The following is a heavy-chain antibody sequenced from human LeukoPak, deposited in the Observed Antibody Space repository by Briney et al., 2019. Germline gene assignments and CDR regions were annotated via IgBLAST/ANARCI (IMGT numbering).Heavy chain of an antibody. CDR1: GGSISTTDFD. D-gene: IGHD1-26*01. J-gene: IGHJ4*02. CDR2: TSSSGKS. Sequence: SETLSPTCAVSGGSISTTDFDWAWIRQPPGQGLEWIATTSSSGKSYYNPYLMSRVTISVDTSKNQFSLDVTSVTAADTGLFYCARFKGGTGFDYWGRGILVIVS. CDR3: ARFKGGTGFDY. V-gene: IGHV4-39*01.